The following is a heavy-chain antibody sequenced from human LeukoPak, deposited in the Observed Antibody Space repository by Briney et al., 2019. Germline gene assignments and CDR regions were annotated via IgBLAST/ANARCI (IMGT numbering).Heavy chain of an antibody. CDR3: AKGKYSSSWAQAASP. J-gene: IGHJ5*02. V-gene: IGHV3-30*18. CDR2: ISYDGSNK. Sequence: GGSLRLSCAASGFTFSSYGMHWVRQAPGKGLEWVAVISYDGSNKYYADSVKGRFTISRDNSKNTLYLQMNSLRAEDTAVYYCAKGKYSSSWAQAASPWGQGTLVTVSS. D-gene: IGHD6-13*01. CDR1: GFTFSSYG.